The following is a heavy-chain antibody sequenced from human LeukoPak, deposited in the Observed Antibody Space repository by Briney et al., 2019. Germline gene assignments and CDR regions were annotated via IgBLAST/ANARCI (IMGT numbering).Heavy chain of an antibody. CDR2: IGGSGGST. Sequence: PGGSLRLSCATSGFTFSSYVMSWVRQAPGKGLECVSAIGGSGGSTYYADSVKGRFTISRDNSKNTLYLQMNSLRAEDTAVYYCAKDRPTPRPRSLYCGGDCFPALVPAYWVQGTLVTVPS. J-gene: IGHJ4*02. V-gene: IGHV3-23*01. CDR1: GFTFSSYV. D-gene: IGHD2-21*02. CDR3: AKDRPTPRPRSLYCGGDCFPALVPAY.